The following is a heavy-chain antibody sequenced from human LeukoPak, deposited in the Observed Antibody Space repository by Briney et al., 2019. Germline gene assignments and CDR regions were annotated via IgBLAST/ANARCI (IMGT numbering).Heavy chain of an antibody. CDR1: GFTFSSYS. CDR3: ARDPEPSDIVVVVAAEYYFDY. D-gene: IGHD2-15*01. CDR2: ISSSSSTI. J-gene: IGHJ4*02. Sequence: GGSLRLSCAASGFTFSSYSMNWVRQAPGKGLEWVSYISSSSSTIYYADSVKGRFTISRDNAKNSLYLQMNSLRAEDTAVYYCARDPEPSDIVVVVAAEYYFDYWGQGTLVTDSS. V-gene: IGHV3-48*01.